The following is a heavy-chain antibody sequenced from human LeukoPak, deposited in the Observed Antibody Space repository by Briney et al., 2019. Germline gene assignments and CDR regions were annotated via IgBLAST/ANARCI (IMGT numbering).Heavy chain of an antibody. Sequence: SETLSLTCTVSGGSISSGSYYWSWIRQPAGKGLEWIGRIYTSGSTNYNPSLKSRVTISVDTSKNQFSLKLSFVTAADTAVYYCARVTIAAAGYYYMDVWGKGTTVTVSS. D-gene: IGHD6-13*01. CDR3: ARVTIAAAGYYYMDV. CDR2: IYTSGST. V-gene: IGHV4-61*02. J-gene: IGHJ6*03. CDR1: GGSISSGSYY.